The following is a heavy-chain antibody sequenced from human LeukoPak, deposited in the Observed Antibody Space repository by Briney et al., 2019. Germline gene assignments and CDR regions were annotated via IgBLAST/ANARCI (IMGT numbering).Heavy chain of an antibody. CDR2: ISYDGSNK. Sequence: GRSLRLSCAASGFTFSSYGMHWVRQAPGKGLEWVAVISYDGSNKYYADSVKGRFTISRDNSKNTLFLQMNSLRADDTAVYYCAKDSKVAAGKNHWGQGTLVTVSS. D-gene: IGHD6-13*01. CDR1: GFTFSSYG. V-gene: IGHV3-30*18. J-gene: IGHJ5*02. CDR3: AKDSKVAAGKNH.